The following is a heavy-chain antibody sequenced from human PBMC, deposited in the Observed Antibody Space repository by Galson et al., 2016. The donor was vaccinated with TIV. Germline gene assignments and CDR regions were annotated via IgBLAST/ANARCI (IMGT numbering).Heavy chain of an antibody. CDR1: GFSVSYKH. CDR3: AISHISKWNDNYYYYGMDV. Sequence: SLRLSCAASGFSVSYKHMIWVRQIPGKGLEWVSLIYSNDNTYYGDSVKGRFTISRDSSESTLSLQMTSLRDEDTAVYYCAISHISKWNDNYYYYGMDVWGEGTTVTVSS. CDR2: IYSNDNT. J-gene: IGHJ6*04. V-gene: IGHV3-66*03. D-gene: IGHD1-1*01.